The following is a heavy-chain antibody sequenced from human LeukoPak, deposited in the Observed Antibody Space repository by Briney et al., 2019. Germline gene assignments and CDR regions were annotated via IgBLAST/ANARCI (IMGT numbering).Heavy chain of an antibody. CDR1: DGSINSYY. Sequence: SETLSLTCSVSDGSINSYYWNWIRRPPGKGLEWIGYTYYNGNTNYSPSLKSRVTMSVDTSKNLFSLKVSSVTAADTAVYYCARGRSNYYGMDVWGQGTTATVSS. CDR3: ARGRSNYYGMDV. D-gene: IGHD1-26*01. V-gene: IGHV4-59*01. CDR2: TYYNGNT. J-gene: IGHJ6*02.